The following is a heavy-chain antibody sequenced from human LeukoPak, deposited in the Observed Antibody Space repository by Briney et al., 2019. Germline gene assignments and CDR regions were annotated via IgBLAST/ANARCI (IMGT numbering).Heavy chain of an antibody. CDR3: ARHGGNSVYDPFEH. V-gene: IGHV4-59*08. CDR2: IFYTGNT. D-gene: IGHD5/OR15-5a*01. J-gene: IGHJ4*02. Sequence: LETLSLTCTVSGGSISSHYWSWIRQSPGKGLEWIGCIFYTGNTNYNPSLKSRVTISVDTSKKQFSLRLSSVTAADTAVYYCARHGGNSVYDPFEHWGQGTLVTVSS. CDR1: GGSISSHY.